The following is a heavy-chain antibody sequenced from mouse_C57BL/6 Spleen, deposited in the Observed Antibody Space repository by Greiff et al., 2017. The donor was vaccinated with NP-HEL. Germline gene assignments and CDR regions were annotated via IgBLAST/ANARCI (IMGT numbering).Heavy chain of an antibody. Sequence: VQLQQSGAELVKPGASVKMSCKASGYTFTSYWITWVKQRPGQGLEWIGDIYPGSGSTNYNEKFKSKATLTVDTSSSTAYMQLSSLTSEDSAVYYCARNYYGLYYFDYWGQGTTLTVSS. V-gene: IGHV1-55*01. J-gene: IGHJ2*01. CDR1: GYTFTSYW. D-gene: IGHD1-1*01. CDR2: IYPGSGST. CDR3: ARNYYGLYYFDY.